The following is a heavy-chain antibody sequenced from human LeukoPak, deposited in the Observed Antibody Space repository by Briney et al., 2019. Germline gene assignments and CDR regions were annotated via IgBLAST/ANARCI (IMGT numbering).Heavy chain of an antibody. CDR1: GFTFSSYG. CDR3: ARDMDPYYFDY. J-gene: IGHJ4*02. V-gene: IGHV3-30*02. D-gene: IGHD3-16*01. CDR2: IQYDVSNR. Sequence: GGSLRLSCAASGFTFSSYGFHWVRQAPGKGLEWVAFIQYDVSNRYYADSVKGRFTISRDNAKNSLYLQMSSLRAEDTAVYYCARDMDPYYFDYWGQGTLVTVSS.